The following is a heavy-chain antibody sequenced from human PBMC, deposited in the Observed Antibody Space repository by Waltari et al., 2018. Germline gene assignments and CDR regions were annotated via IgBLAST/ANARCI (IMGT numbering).Heavy chain of an antibody. Sequence: QVQLVQSGAEVKKPGASVKVSCKASGYTFTGYYMHWVRQAPGQGLEWMGWINPNSGGTNYAQKLQGRVTMTRDTSISTAYMELSRLRSDDTAVYYCARAGDIVATNDAFDIWGQGTMVTVSS. CDR3: ARAGDIVATNDAFDI. D-gene: IGHD5-12*01. J-gene: IGHJ3*02. CDR1: GYTFTGYY. CDR2: INPNSGGT. V-gene: IGHV1-2*02.